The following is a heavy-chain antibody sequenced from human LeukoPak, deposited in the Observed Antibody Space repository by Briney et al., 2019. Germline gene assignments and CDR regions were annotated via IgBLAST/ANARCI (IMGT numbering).Heavy chain of an antibody. Sequence: GGSLRLSCAASGFTFSSYWMSWVRQAPGKGLEWVANIKQDGSEKYYVDSVKGRFTISRDNAKNSLYLQMNSLRAEDTAVYYCARDASSGRYLRPWFDYWGQGTLVTVSS. J-gene: IGHJ4*02. CDR2: IKQDGSEK. CDR1: GFTFSSYW. D-gene: IGHD6-19*01. CDR3: ARDASSGRYLRPWFDY. V-gene: IGHV3-7*01.